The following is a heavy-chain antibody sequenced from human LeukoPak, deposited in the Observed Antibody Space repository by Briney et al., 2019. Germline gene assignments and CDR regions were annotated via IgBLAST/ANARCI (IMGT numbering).Heavy chain of an antibody. J-gene: IGHJ4*02. CDR1: GFTFSDHY. Sequence: GGSLRLSCAASGFTFSDHYMDWVRQAPGKGLEWVSYISSSGSSIYYADSVKGRFTISRDNAKNSLYLQMNSLRAEDTAVYYCARDGEFYYDSSSYWGQGSLVTVSS. CDR3: ARDGEFYYDSSSY. V-gene: IGHV3-11*01. CDR2: ISSSGSSI. D-gene: IGHD3-22*01.